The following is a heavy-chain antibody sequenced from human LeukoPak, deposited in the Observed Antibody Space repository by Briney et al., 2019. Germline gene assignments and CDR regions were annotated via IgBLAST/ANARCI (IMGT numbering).Heavy chain of an antibody. CDR2: IYPDDSGT. V-gene: IGHV5-51*01. CDR3: ARHIYSYDFMIYCMDV. CDR1: GYSFARYW. J-gene: IGHJ6*03. D-gene: IGHD5-18*01. Sequence: GESLKISCKGSGYSFARYWIGWVRQMPGKGLEWMGIIYPDDSGTRYSPSFQGQVTISADKSLSTAYLQWSSLKASDTAMYYCARHIYSYDFMIYCMDVWGKGTTVTVSS.